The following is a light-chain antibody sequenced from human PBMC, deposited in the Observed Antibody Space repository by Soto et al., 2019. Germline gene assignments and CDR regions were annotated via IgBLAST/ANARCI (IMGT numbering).Light chain of an antibody. CDR1: QSISTY. CDR3: HQRSNWPPFT. V-gene: IGKV3-11*01. J-gene: IGKJ4*01. Sequence: EIVLTQSPATLSLSPGERATLSCRASQSISTYFSWYQQKPGQAPRLLIFDASTRATGIPARFSGSGSGTDFTLTISSLEPEDFAVYYCHQRSNWPPFTFGGGTKVEIK. CDR2: DAS.